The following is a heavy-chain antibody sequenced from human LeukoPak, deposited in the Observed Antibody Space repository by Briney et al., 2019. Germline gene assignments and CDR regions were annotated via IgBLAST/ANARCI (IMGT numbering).Heavy chain of an antibody. CDR3: ARDSHPTRYCSSTSCYLH. V-gene: IGHV3-74*01. D-gene: IGHD2-2*01. J-gene: IGHJ4*02. CDR2: INTDGSST. Sequence: GGSLRLSCAASGFTFSSYWMHWVRQAPGKGLVWVSRINTDGSSTSYADSVKGRFTISRDNAKNTLYPQMNSLRAEDTAVYYCARDSHPTRYCSSTSCYLHWGQGTLVTVSS. CDR1: GFTFSSYW.